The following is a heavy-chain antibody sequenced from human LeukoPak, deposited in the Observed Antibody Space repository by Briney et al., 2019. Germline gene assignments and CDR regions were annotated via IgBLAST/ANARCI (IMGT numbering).Heavy chain of an antibody. D-gene: IGHD3-22*01. J-gene: IGHJ4*02. V-gene: IGHV4-61*02. CDR1: GGSISSGSYY. CDR2: IYTSGST. CDR3: AIFYYDSSGYYFDY. Sequence: SETLSLTCTVSGGSISSGSYYWSWIRQPAGKGLEWIERIYTSGSTNYNPSLKSRVTISVDTSKNQFSLKLSSVTAADTAVYYCAIFYYDSSGYYFDYWGQGTLVTVSS.